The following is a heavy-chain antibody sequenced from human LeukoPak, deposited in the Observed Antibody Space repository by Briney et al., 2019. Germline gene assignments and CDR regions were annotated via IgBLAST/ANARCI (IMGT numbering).Heavy chain of an antibody. CDR3: ARVAAAGNYYFDY. D-gene: IGHD6-13*01. CDR2: IYYSGST. J-gene: IGHJ4*02. V-gene: IGHV4-39*07. CDR1: GGSISSSSYY. Sequence: PSETLSLTCTVSGGSISSSSYYWGWIRQPPGKGLEWIGSIYYSGSTYYNPSLKSRVTISVDTSENQFSLKLSSVTAADTAVYFCARVAAAGNYYFDYWGQGTLVTVSS.